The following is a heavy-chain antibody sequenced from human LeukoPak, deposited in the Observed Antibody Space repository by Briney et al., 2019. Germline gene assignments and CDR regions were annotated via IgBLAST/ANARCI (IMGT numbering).Heavy chain of an antibody. Sequence: GGSLRLSCAASGFTFSSYWMSCVRQAPGKGLEWVATIKQDGRETSYVDSVKGPFTISRDNAKNSLYLQMNGLRAEDTAVYCCTRWIGWTGTTEYGEFDYWGQGTLVTVSS. D-gene: IGHD3/OR15-3a*01. J-gene: IGHJ4*02. CDR3: TRWIGWTGTTEYGEFDY. CDR2: IKQDGRET. CDR1: GFTFSSYW. V-gene: IGHV3-7*01.